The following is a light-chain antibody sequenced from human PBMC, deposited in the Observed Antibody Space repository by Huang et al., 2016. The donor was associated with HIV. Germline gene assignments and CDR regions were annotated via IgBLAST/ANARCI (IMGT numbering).Light chain of an antibody. CDR2: WAT. Sequence: DIVMTQSPDSLAVSPGERATINCKSSQTVLYSLNKKNYLAWFQQKPGRPPKLLIYWATTRESGGPDRFSGSGAGTDFTLTINNLQAEDVAVYFCLQYYSVPQTFGHGTKVEIK. J-gene: IGKJ1*01. V-gene: IGKV4-1*01. CDR3: LQYYSVPQT. CDR1: QTVLYSLNKKNY.